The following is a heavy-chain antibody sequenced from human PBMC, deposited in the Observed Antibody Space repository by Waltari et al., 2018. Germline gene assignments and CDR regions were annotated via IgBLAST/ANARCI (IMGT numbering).Heavy chain of an antibody. V-gene: IGHV4-4*02. CDR3: ARDRAMGGYDSWFDP. CDR2: IYHSGST. Sequence: QVQLRESGPGLVKPSGTLSLTGAVSGGSISSSNWWCWVRQPPGKGLEWIGEIYHSGSTNYNPSLKSRVTISVDKSKNQFSLKLSSVTAADTAVYYCARDRAMGGYDSWFDPWGQGTLVTVSS. J-gene: IGHJ5*02. CDR1: GGSISSSNW. D-gene: IGHD5-12*01.